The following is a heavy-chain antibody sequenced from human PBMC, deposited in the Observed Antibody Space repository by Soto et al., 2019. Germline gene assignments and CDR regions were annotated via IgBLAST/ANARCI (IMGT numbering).Heavy chain of an antibody. D-gene: IGHD3-10*01. V-gene: IGHV3-7*05. CDR3: ASPMGYYFDY. Sequence: GGSLRLSCAASGFTFSTYWMSWVRQAPGKGLEWVANIKPDGREKNYVDSVKGRFIISRDNAKNSLYLQMNSLRAEDTAVYYCASPMGYYFDYWGQGTLVTVSS. CDR2: IKPDGREK. CDR1: GFTFSTYW. J-gene: IGHJ4*02.